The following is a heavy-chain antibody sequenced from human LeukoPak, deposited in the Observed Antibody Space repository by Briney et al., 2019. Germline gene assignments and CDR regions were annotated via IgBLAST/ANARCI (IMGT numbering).Heavy chain of an antibody. Sequence: GGSLRLSCAASGLTFSNYGMHWVRQAPGKGLEWVAVVSYDGRTKYYADSVKGRFTISRDNAKNTVYLQMNSLRTEDTAVYYCARGLPNYYGMDVWGQGTTVTVSS. CDR3: ARGLPNYYGMDV. V-gene: IGHV3-30*03. J-gene: IGHJ6*02. CDR1: GLTFSNYG. CDR2: VSYDGRTK.